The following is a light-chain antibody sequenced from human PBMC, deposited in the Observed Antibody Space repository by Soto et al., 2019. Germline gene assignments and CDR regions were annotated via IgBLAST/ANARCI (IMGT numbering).Light chain of an antibody. V-gene: IGLV7-43*01. CDR1: TGAVTASHY. CDR3: LLYYGGTQGV. CDR2: STN. J-gene: IGLJ2*01. Sequence: QAVVTQEPSVTVSRGVTVTLTCASSTGAVTASHYPNWFQQKPGQPPRTLFFSTNNRFSWTPARFSGSLLGGKAALTLSDVQPEDEAEYYCLLYYGGTQGVFGGGTNVTVL.